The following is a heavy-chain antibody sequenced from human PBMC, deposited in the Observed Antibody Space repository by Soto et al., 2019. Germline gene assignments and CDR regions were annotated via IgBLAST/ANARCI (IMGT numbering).Heavy chain of an antibody. CDR1: GFTFSSYA. D-gene: IGHD3-10*01. V-gene: IGHV3-23*01. CDR3: AKSPLLWFGELLSPYFDY. CDR2: ISGSGGST. J-gene: IGHJ4*02. Sequence: PGGSLRLSCAASGFTFSSYAMSWVRQAPGKGLEWVSAISGSGGSTYYADSGKGRFTISRDNSKNTLYLQMNSLRAEDTAVYYCAKSPLLWFGELLSPYFDYWGQGTLVTVSS.